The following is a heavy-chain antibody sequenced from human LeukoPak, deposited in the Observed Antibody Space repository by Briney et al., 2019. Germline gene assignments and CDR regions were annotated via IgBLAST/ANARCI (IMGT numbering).Heavy chain of an antibody. J-gene: IGHJ4*02. CDR2: IYYSGST. Sequence: SETLSLTCTVSAGSISSSSYYWGWIRQPPGKGLEWIGSIYYSGSTYYNPSLKSRVTISVDTSKNQFSLKLSSVTAADTAVYYCARRDATVTTLPFDYWGQGTLVTVSS. D-gene: IGHD4-17*01. CDR3: ARRDATVTTLPFDY. V-gene: IGHV4-39*01. CDR1: AGSISSSSYY.